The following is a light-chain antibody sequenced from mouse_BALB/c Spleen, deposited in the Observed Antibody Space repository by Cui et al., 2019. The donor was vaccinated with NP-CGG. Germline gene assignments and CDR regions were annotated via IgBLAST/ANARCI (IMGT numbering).Light chain of an antibody. V-gene: IGLV1*01. CDR1: TGAVTTSNY. J-gene: IGLJ1*01. CDR3: ALWYSNHWV. Sequence: QAVVTHDHALTTSPGETVTLTCRSSTGAVTTSNYANWVQEKPDHLFTGLIGGTNNRAPGVPARFSGSLIGDKAALTITGAQTEDEAIYFCALWYSNHWVFGGGTKLTVL. CDR2: GTN.